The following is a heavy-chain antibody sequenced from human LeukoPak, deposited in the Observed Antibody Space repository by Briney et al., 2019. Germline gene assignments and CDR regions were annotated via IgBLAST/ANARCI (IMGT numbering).Heavy chain of an antibody. V-gene: IGHV4-30-2*01. Sequence: SETLSLTCAVSGGSISSGGYSWSWIRQPPGKGLEWIGYIYHSGSTYYNPSLKSRVTISVDRSKNQFSLKLSSVTAADTAVYYWARDLYGDYTFDYWGQGTLVTVAS. D-gene: IGHD4-17*01. CDR3: ARDLYGDYTFDY. J-gene: IGHJ4*02. CDR1: GGSISSGGYS. CDR2: IYHSGST.